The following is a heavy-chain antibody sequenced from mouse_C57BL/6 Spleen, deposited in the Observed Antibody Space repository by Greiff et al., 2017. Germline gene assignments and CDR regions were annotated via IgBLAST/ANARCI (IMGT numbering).Heavy chain of an antibody. D-gene: IGHD2-4*01. CDR2: IGPNSGGT. CDR3: ARRDYYDSFDY. J-gene: IGHJ2*01. Sequence: QVQLQQPGAELVKPGASVKLSCKASGYTFTSYWMHWVQQTPGRGLEWIGRIGPNSGGTKYNEKFKSKATLTVDKPSSTAYMQLSSLTSEDSAVYYCARRDYYDSFDYWGQGTTLTVSS. V-gene: IGHV1-72*01. CDR1: GYTFTSYW.